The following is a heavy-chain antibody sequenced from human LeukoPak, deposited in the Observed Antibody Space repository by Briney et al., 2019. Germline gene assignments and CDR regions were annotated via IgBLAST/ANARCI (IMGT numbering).Heavy chain of an antibody. CDR2: IIPIFGTA. CDR1: GYTFTSYY. CDR3: ARDRGSSWYFW. D-gene: IGHD6-13*01. V-gene: IGHV1-69*13. J-gene: IGHJ4*02. Sequence: GASVKVSCKASGYTFTSYYMHWVRQAPGQGLEWMGGIIPIFGTANYAQKFQGRVTITADESTSTAYMELSSLRSEDTAVYYCARDRGSSWYFWWGQGTLVTVSS.